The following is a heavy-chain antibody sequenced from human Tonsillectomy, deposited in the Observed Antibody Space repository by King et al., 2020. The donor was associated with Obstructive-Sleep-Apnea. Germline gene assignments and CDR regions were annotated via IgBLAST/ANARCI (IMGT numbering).Heavy chain of an antibody. CDR2: IYYSGST. CDR1: GGSISSSSYY. Sequence: VQLQESGPGLVKPSETLSLTCTVSGGSISSSSYYWGWIRQPPGKGLEWIGSIYYSGSTYSNPSLKSRVTISVDTSKNQFSLKLSSVTAADTAGYYCARWAYSSSWWVGYYFDYWGQGTLVTVSS. V-gene: IGHV4-39*07. J-gene: IGHJ4*02. D-gene: IGHD6-13*01. CDR3: ARWAYSSSWWVGYYFDY.